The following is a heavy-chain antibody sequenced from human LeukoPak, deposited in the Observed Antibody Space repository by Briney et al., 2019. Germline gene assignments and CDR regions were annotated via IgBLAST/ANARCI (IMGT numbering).Heavy chain of an antibody. Sequence: SETLSLTCTVSGGSISSYYWSWIRQPPGKGLEWIGYIYYSGSTNYNPSLKSRVTISLDTSKNQFSLKLSSVTAADTAVYYCARTDGSGWYWYFDLWGRGTLVTVSS. D-gene: IGHD6-19*01. V-gene: IGHV4-59*08. CDR3: ARTDGSGWYWYFDL. CDR2: IYYSGST. J-gene: IGHJ2*01. CDR1: GGSISSYY.